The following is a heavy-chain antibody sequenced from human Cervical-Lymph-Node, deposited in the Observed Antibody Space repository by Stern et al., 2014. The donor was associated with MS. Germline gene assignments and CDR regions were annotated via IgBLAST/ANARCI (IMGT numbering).Heavy chain of an antibody. D-gene: IGHD6-19*01. V-gene: IGHV3-74*01. Sequence: DVQLLESGGGLVQPGGSLRISCAASGFIFTNYWIHWVRQAPGKGLVWVALINYDGTTTIYADSVRGRFIISRDVAKNTVYLQMNDLRAEDTAFYYCARGMSSGSYHWGQGTLVTVSS. CDR1: GFIFTNYW. CDR2: INYDGTTT. J-gene: IGHJ4*02. CDR3: ARGMSSGSYH.